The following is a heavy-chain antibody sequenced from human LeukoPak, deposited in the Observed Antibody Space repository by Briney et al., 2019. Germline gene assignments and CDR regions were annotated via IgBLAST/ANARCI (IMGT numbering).Heavy chain of an antibody. Sequence: ASVTVSCKASGYTFATYDINWVRQAPGQGLEWMGWMDPNTGHTGYGEKFQGRVTITGNTSLGTAYMELSSLTSEDTAVYFCSRIGRGNWFDPWGQGTLVTVSS. D-gene: IGHD1-26*01. CDR3: SRIGRGNWFDP. V-gene: IGHV1-8*03. CDR2: MDPNTGHT. J-gene: IGHJ5*02. CDR1: GYTFATYD.